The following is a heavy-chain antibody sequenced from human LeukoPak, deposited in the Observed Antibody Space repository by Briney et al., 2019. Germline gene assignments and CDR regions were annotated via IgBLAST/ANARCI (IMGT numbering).Heavy chain of an antibody. D-gene: IGHD6-13*01. Sequence: SVKVSCKASGGTFSSYAISWVRQAPGQGLEWMGGIIPIFGTANYAQKFQGRVTITTDESTSTAYMELSSLRSEDTAVYYCASDLSQQLGPNWFDPWGQGTLVTVSS. V-gene: IGHV1-69*05. CDR1: GGTFSSYA. CDR2: IIPIFGTA. J-gene: IGHJ5*02. CDR3: ASDLSQQLGPNWFDP.